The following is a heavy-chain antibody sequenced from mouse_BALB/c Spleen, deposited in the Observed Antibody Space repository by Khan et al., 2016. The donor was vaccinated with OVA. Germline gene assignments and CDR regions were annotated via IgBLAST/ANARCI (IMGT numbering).Heavy chain of an antibody. CDR3: ARDRYYGSSPDWFAY. CDR1: GFTFSGYA. V-gene: IGHV5-9-4*01. J-gene: IGHJ3*01. Sequence: EVQLVESGGGLVKPGGSLKLSCAASGFTFSGYAMSWVRQTPEKRLEWVAEISKTGSNTYYPDTLTGRFTISRDNAKNTLYLEMSSLRSEDTAMYYCARDRYYGSSPDWFAYWGQGSLVTVSA. CDR2: ISKTGSNT. D-gene: IGHD1-1*01.